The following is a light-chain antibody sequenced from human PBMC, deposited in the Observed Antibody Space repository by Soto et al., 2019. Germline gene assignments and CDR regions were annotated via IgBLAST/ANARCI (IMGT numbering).Light chain of an antibody. CDR3: QQYGYSSIT. V-gene: IGKV3D-15*01. J-gene: IGKJ5*01. Sequence: EIVMTPSPATLSVSPGERATLSCRASQSVSSNLAWYQQKPGQAPRLLIYDASNRATGIPARFSGSGSGTDFTLTVSSLEPEDFAVYYCQQYGYSSITFGQGTRLEIK. CDR1: QSVSSN. CDR2: DAS.